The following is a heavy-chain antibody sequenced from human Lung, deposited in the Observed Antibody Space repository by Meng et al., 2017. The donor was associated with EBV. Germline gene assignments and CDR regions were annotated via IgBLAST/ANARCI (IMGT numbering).Heavy chain of an antibody. CDR2: TYYRSKWYN. J-gene: IGHJ2*01. V-gene: IGHV6-1*01. Sequence: QLQLHQPGPGLVKPSQTLSLTCVISGDSVSRSSAAWTWIRQSPSRGLEWLGRTYYRSKWYNDYAVFVKSRITINPDTSKNQFSLQLNSVTPEDTAVYYCARGATSVFDLWGRGTLVTVSS. CDR1: GDSVSRSSAA. CDR3: ARGATSVFDL.